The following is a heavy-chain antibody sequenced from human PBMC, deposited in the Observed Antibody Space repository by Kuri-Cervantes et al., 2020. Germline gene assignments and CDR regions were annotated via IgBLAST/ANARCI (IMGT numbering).Heavy chain of an antibody. CDR3: ARRGIRFLEWLGGSYDMDV. CDR2: IGTAGDT. J-gene: IGHJ6*02. Sequence: GESMKISCAASGFTFSSHDMHWVRQTTGKGLEWVSGIGTAGDTYYPGSLKGRFTISRENAKNSLYLQMNSLRAGDTTVYYCARRGIRFLEWLGGSYDMDVWGQGTMVTVSS. CDR1: GFTFSSHD. V-gene: IGHV3-13*01. D-gene: IGHD3-3*01.